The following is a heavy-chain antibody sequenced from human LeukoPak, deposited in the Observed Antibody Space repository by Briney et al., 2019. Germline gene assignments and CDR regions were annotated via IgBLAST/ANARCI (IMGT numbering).Heavy chain of an antibody. CDR2: INAGNGNT. CDR1: GYTFTSYA. Sequence: GASVKVSCKASGYTFTSYAMHWVRQAPGQRLEWMGWINAGNGNTKYSQKFQGRVTIIRDTSASTAYMELSSLRSEDTAVYYCASRSSGWLPEGAFDIWGQGTMVTVSS. V-gene: IGHV1-3*01. D-gene: IGHD6-19*01. J-gene: IGHJ3*02. CDR3: ASRSSGWLPEGAFDI.